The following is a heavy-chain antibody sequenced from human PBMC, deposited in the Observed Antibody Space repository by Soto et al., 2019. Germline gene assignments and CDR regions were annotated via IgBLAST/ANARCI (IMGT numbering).Heavy chain of an antibody. V-gene: IGHV1-18*01. CDR1: GYTFTSYG. D-gene: IGHD1-26*01. Sequence: QVQLVQSGAEVKKPGASVKVSCKASGYTFTSYGISWVRQAPGQGLEWMGWISAYNGNTNYAQKLQGRDTMTTDTSTSTANMELRRQRSADTAVYYCARDARLGGATLSSGSWGQGPLVTVSS. J-gene: IGHJ5*02. CDR2: ISAYNGNT. CDR3: ARDARLGGATLSSGS.